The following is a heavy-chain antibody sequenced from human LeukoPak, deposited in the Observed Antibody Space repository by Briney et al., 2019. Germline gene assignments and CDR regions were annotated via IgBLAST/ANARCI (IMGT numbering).Heavy chain of an antibody. D-gene: IGHD6-6*01. CDR2: IIPIFGTA. J-gene: IGHJ5*02. V-gene: IGHV1-69*13. Sequence: ASVKVSCKASGYTFTSYDINWVRQATGQGLEWMGGIIPIFGTANYAQKFQGRVTITADESTSTAYMELSSLRSEDTAVYYCARDLPSQYSSSSGWFDPWGQGTLVTVSS. CDR3: ARDLPSQYSSSSGWFDP. CDR1: GYTFTSYD.